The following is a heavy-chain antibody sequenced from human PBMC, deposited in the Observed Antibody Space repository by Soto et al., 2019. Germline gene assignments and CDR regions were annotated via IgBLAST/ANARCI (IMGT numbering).Heavy chain of an antibody. CDR3: ARDQGPRNPGDNWCDP. Sequence: WASVKVSCKASGGTFSSYAISWVRQAPGQGLEWMGGIIPIFGTANYAQKFQGRVTITADESTSTAYMELSSLRSEDTAVYYCARDQGPRNPGDNWCDPWGQGTFLTVSS. CDR2: IIPIFGTA. J-gene: IGHJ5*02. D-gene: IGHD4-17*01. CDR1: GGTFSSYA. V-gene: IGHV1-69*13.